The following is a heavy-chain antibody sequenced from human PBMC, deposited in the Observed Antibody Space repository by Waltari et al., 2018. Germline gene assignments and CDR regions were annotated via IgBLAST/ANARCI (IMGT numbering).Heavy chain of an antibody. D-gene: IGHD3-10*01. Sequence: EVHLLESGGDLVQPGGSLRLSCAASGFSFSSYARTWVRQAPGKGLGWVSVISGSGVRTDYADSVKGRFSVTRDNFKSTLYLQMNSLRAEDTAVYYCARHTLDDYGGWDDYWGQGTLVTVSS. J-gene: IGHJ4*02. CDR3: ARHTLDDYGGWDDY. CDR2: ISGSGVRT. CDR1: GFSFSSYA. V-gene: IGHV3-23*01.